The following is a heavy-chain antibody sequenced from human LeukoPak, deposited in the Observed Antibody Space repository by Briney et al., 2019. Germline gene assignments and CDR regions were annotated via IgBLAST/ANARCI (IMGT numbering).Heavy chain of an antibody. D-gene: IGHD6-19*01. CDR3: ARQVVAVAGTGYFDY. CDR1: GGSIRSSSYY. V-gene: IGHV4-39*01. Sequence: SETLSLTCTVSGGSIRSSSYYWGWIRQPPGKGLEWIGSIYYSGSTYYNASLKSRGTISVDTSKNQCSLKLNSVTAADTAVYFCARQVVAVAGTGYFDYWGQGTLVTVSS. J-gene: IGHJ4*02. CDR2: IYYSGST.